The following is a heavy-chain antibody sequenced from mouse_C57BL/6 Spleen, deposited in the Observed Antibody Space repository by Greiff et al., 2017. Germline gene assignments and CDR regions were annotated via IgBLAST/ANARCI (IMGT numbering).Heavy chain of an antibody. V-gene: IGHV1-69*01. CDR2: IDPSDSDT. D-gene: IGHD2-4*01. CDR3: AVGGLREAMDY. J-gene: IGHJ4*01. Sequence: VQGVESGAELVMPGASVKLSCKASGYTFTSYWMHWVKQRPGQGLEWIGEIDPSDSDTNYNQKFKGKSTLTVDKSSSTAYMQLSSLTSEDSAVYYCAVGGLREAMDYWGQGTSVTVSS. CDR1: GYTFTSYW.